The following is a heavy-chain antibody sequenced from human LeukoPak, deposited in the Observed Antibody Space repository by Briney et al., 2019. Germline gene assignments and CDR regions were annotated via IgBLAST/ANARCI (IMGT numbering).Heavy chain of an antibody. CDR2: IYSGGST. J-gene: IGHJ4*02. D-gene: IGHD3-3*01. V-gene: IGHV3-66*02. CDR3: ARGGSGGTIFGVVTLFYFDY. Sequence: GGSLRLSCAASGFTVSSNYMSWVRQAPGKGLEWVSVIYSGGSTYHADSVKGRFTISRDNSKNTLYLQMNSLRAEDTAVYYCARGGSGGTIFGVVTLFYFDYWGQGTLVTVSS. CDR1: GFTVSSNY.